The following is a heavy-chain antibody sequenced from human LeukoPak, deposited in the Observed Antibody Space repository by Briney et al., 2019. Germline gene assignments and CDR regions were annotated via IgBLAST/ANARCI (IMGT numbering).Heavy chain of an antibody. CDR3: ARCKRGVNGVCPKGLDY. CDR2: IYYSGST. Sequence: KPSETLSLTCTVSGGSISSSSYYWGWIRQPPGKGLEWIGSIYYSGSTYYNPSLKSRVTISVDTSKNQFSLKLSSVTAADTAVYYCARCKRGVNGVCPKGLDYWGQGTLVTVSS. CDR1: GGSISSSSYY. V-gene: IGHV4-39*01. J-gene: IGHJ4*02. D-gene: IGHD2-8*01.